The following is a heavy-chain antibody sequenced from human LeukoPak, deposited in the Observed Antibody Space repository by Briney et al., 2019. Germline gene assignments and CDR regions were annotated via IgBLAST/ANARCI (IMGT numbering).Heavy chain of an antibody. V-gene: IGHV3-30-3*01. Sequence: GGSLRLSCAASGFTFSSYAIHWVRQTPGKGLEWVAVISYDGSNKYYADSVKGRSILSRDNSKNTLYLQMNSLRTGDTAVYYCARERPPETTVATPLGYNWFDPWGQGTLVTVSS. D-gene: IGHD4-23*01. CDR3: ARERPPETTVATPLGYNWFDP. CDR2: ISYDGSNK. CDR1: GFTFSSYA. J-gene: IGHJ5*02.